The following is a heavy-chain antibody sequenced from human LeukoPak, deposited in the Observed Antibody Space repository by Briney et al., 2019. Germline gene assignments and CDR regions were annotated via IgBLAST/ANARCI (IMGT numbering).Heavy chain of an antibody. J-gene: IGHJ4*02. Sequence: APVKVSCKASGYTFTRYDINWVRQASGQGLEWMGWMNPNSGNTGYAQKFQGRVTMTRNTSISTAYMELSSLRSEDTAVYYCARKTTMTTNWGQGTLVTVSS. D-gene: IGHD4-17*01. CDR3: ARKTTMTTN. CDR1: GYTFTRYD. CDR2: MNPNSGNT. V-gene: IGHV1-8*01.